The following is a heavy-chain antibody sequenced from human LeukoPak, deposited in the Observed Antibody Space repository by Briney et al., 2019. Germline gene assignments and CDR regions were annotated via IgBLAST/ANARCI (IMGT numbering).Heavy chain of an antibody. J-gene: IGHJ3*02. D-gene: IGHD2-21*02. CDR3: AKDTRPVVVTAIGAFDI. Sequence: GGSLRLSCAASGFTFSDYYMSWIRQAPGRGLEWISYIHSRGSTTYYADSVKGRFTISRDNAKNSLYLQMNSLRAEDTALYYCAKDTRPVVVTAIGAFDIWGQGTMVTVSS. CDR2: IHSRGSTT. CDR1: GFTFSDYY. V-gene: IGHV3-11*01.